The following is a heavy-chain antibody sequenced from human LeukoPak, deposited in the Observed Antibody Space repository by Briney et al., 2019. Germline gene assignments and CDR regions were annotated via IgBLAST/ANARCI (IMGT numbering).Heavy chain of an antibody. CDR2: ITSSGGT. Sequence: GGSLRLSCAASGFTFSSYPVSWVRQAPGRGLEWVSAITSSGGTYYIPSVRGRFTVSRDNSRNTLYPQMNSLRAEDTAVYYCARSRLRLGYFDYWGQGTLVTVSS. CDR1: GFTFSSYP. V-gene: IGHV3-23*01. CDR3: ARSRLRLGYFDY. D-gene: IGHD5-12*01. J-gene: IGHJ4*02.